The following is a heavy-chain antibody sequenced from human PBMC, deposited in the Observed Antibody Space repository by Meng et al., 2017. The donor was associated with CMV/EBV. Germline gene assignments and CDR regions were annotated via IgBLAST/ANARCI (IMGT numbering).Heavy chain of an antibody. CDR3: ARGAGYSSSWYPYYYGMDV. CDR1: GGSISSHY. D-gene: IGHD6-13*01. J-gene: IGHJ6*02. Sequence: GSLRLSCTVSGGSISSHYWSWIRQPPGKGLEWIGYIYYSGSTNYNPSLKSRVTISVDTSKNQFSLRLSSVTAADTAVYYCARGAGYSSSWYPYYYGMDVWGQGTTVTVSS. CDR2: IYYSGST. V-gene: IGHV4-59*11.